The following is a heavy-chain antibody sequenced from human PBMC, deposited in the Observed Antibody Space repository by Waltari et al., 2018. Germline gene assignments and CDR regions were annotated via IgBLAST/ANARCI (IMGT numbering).Heavy chain of an antibody. J-gene: IGHJ5*02. D-gene: IGHD2-21*02. CDR3: ARKACIGDCYQFDP. V-gene: IGHV1-18*01. Sequence: QAQLVQSGAEVKKPGASVKVYCKASGYTFTTYGIGLVRQAPGQGLQWMGWINTNNGNTKYAQNLQGRVTMTTDSTTSTAYMELRSLTSDDTAVYYCARKACIGDCYQFDPWGQGTLVTVSS. CDR1: GYTFTTYG. CDR2: INTNNGNT.